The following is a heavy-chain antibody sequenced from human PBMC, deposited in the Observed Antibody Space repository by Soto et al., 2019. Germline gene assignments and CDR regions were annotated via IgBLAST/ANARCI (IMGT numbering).Heavy chain of an antibody. CDR2: IKSKTDGGAT. J-gene: IGHJ4*02. D-gene: IGHD3-22*01. Sequence: EVQLVESGGGLVKPGGSLRLSCAVSGLTFSNAWMTWVRQAPGKGLEWVGRIKSKTDGGATDFAAPVKGRFTISGDDSKNTLYLQMNSLKSEDTAVYYCPTQYYYDSSCSLLNWGQGTLVTVSS. CDR1: GLTFSNAW. CDR3: PTQYYYDSSCSLLN. V-gene: IGHV3-15*01.